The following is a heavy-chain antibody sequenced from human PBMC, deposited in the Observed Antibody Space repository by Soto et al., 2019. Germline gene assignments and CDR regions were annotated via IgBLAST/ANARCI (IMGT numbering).Heavy chain of an antibody. J-gene: IGHJ4*02. V-gene: IGHV1-3*01. CDR1: GYTFTSYA. Sequence: ASVKVSCKASGYTFTSYAMHWVRQAPGQRLEWMGWINAGNGNTKYSQKFQGRVTITRDTSASTAYMELSSLRSEDTAVYYCARDQAKAPYYYDSRGLYYWGQGTLVTVSS. CDR2: INAGNGNT. CDR3: ARDQAKAPYYYDSRGLYY. D-gene: IGHD3-22*01.